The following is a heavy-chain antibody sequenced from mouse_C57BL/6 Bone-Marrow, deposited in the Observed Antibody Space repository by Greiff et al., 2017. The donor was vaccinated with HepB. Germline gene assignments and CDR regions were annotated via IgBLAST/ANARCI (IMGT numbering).Heavy chain of an antibody. Sequence: QVQLQQPGAELVMPGASVKLSCKASGYTFTSYRMHWVKQRPGQGLEWIGEIDPSDSYTNYNQKFKGKSTLTVDKSSSTAYMQLSSLTSEDSAVYYCARRRGGSYWYFDVWGTGTTVTVSS. D-gene: IGHD1-1*02. V-gene: IGHV1-69*01. CDR3: ARRRGGSYWYFDV. CDR1: GYTFTSYR. CDR2: IDPSDSYT. J-gene: IGHJ1*03.